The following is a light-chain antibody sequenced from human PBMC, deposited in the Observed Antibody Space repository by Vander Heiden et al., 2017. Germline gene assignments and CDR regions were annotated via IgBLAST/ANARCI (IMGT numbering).Light chain of an antibody. CDR2: LGS. CDR1: QSLLHSNGYNY. J-gene: IGKJ1*01. Sequence: DIVMTQSALSLPVTPGEPASIYCRSRQSLLHSNGYNYLDWYLQKPAQSPQLLIYLGSNRAPGVPDRFSGSGSVTDIILKISRVEAEDVGVYYCMQALQTPWTFGQGTKVEIK. CDR3: MQALQTPWT. V-gene: IGKV2-28*01.